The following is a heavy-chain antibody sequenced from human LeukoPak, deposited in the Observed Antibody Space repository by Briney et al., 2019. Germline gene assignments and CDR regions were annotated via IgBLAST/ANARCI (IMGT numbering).Heavy chain of an antibody. CDR1: GYTFTGYY. Sequence: ASVKVSCKASGYTFTGYYMHWVRQAPGQGLEWMGWISAYNGNTNYAQKLQGRVTMTTDTSTSTAYMELRSLRSDDTAVYYCARNDDYVWGSYRYTLDYWGQGTLVTVSS. V-gene: IGHV1-18*04. CDR3: ARNDDYVWGSYRYTLDY. D-gene: IGHD3-16*02. CDR2: ISAYNGNT. J-gene: IGHJ4*02.